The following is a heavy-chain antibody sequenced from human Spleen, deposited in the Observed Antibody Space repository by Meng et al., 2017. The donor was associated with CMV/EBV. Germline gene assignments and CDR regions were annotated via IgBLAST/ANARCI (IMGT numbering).Heavy chain of an antibody. CDR3: ARGAAFTNYYPDFFDS. D-gene: IGHD1-26*01. V-gene: IGHV3-11*04. CDR1: GFTFSSYA. J-gene: IGHJ4*02. Sequence: GESLKISCAASGFTFSSYAMSWIRQAPGKGLEWISYVSHIGTTVYYADSVQGRFTVSRDNAENSLSLQMNSLRVEDTAVYYCARGAAFTNYYPDFFDSWGQGTLVTVSS. CDR2: VSHIGTTV.